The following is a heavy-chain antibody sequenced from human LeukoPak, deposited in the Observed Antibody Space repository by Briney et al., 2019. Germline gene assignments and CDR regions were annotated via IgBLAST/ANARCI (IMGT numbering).Heavy chain of an antibody. D-gene: IGHD3-22*01. CDR1: GFSFSSFS. J-gene: IGHJ4*02. V-gene: IGHV3-21*04. Sequence: PGGSLRLSCAASGFSFSSFSMNWVRQAPGKGLEWVSYISGGSSFTYYVDSVKGRFTISRDNAKNSLYLQMNSLRAEDTAVYYCATEGYYDSSGYYTDYWGQGTLVTVSS. CDR3: ATEGYYDSSGYYTDY. CDR2: ISGGSSFT.